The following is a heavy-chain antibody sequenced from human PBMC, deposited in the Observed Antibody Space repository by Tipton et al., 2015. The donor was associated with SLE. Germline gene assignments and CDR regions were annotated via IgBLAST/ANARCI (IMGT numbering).Heavy chain of an antibody. Sequence: LRLSCSIYGGSFGGYYWSWIRQPPGKGLEWIGEIDHTGSTNYNPALKSRVTISVDTSKNQFSLRQTSVTAAGTAVYYCAKSGFGRGSYFHHWGQGTLVSVSS. CDR2: IDHTGST. CDR3: AKSGFGRGSYFHH. V-gene: IGHV4-34*01. J-gene: IGHJ1*01. D-gene: IGHD5-12*01. CDR1: GGSFGGYY.